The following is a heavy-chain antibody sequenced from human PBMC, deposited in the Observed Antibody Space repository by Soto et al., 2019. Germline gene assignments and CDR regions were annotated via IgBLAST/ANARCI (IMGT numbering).Heavy chain of an antibody. CDR2: IYPGDSDT. Sequence: GDSRKIPCKGSGYSFTRYWIGWVRQMPGKGLEWMGIIYPGDSDTRYSPSFQGQVTVSADKSISTAYLQWSSLKASDTAMYYCARQGYISSWSVYYGMDVWGKATTVTDST. CDR3: ARQGYISSWSVYYGMDV. CDR1: GYSFTRYW. V-gene: IGHV5-51*01. J-gene: IGHJ6*04. D-gene: IGHD6-13*01.